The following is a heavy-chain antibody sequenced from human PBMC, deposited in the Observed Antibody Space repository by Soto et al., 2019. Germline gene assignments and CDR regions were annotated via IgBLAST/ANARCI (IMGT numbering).Heavy chain of an antibody. CDR1: GFTFSSYA. CDR3: AKGLDFWSGKTVFDY. Sequence: GGSLRLSCAASGFTFSSYAMSWVRQAPGKGLEWVSTIGVSGGRTNYADSVKGRFTISRDNSKNTLYVQMNSLRAEDTAVYYCAKGLDFWSGKTVFDYWGQGTLVTVSS. D-gene: IGHD3-3*01. V-gene: IGHV3-23*01. CDR2: IGVSGGRT. J-gene: IGHJ4*02.